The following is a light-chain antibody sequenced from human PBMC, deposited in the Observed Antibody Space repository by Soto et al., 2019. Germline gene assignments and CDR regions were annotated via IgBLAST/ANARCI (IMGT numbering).Light chain of an antibody. CDR3: QSYDSSLSAYV. J-gene: IGLJ1*01. CDR1: SSNIGAGYD. V-gene: IGLV1-40*01. Sequence: QSALTQPPSVSGAPGQRVTISCPGSSSNIGAGYDVHWYQQLPGTAPKLLIFGNSNRPSGVPDRFSGSKSGTSASLAITGLQAEDGADYYCQSYDSSLSAYVFGTGTKVTV. CDR2: GNS.